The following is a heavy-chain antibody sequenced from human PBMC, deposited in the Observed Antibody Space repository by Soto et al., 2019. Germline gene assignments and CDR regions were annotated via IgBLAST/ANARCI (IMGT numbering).Heavy chain of an antibody. V-gene: IGHV3-15*01. CDR1: GFTVSNVW. D-gene: IGHD3-22*01. J-gene: IGHJ3*02. Sequence: EVQLVESGGGLVKPGGSLRLSCAASGFTVSNVWMTWVRQTAGKGLEWVGHIKRKTDAGTTEYAAPVKGRFTISRDDSKNTLYQEMNSLKTEETAVYYCATEVIYYESCGYWTVVGDTLDIWGQGTMVTVSS. CDR3: ATEVIYYESCGYWTVVGDTLDI. CDR2: IKRKTDAGTT.